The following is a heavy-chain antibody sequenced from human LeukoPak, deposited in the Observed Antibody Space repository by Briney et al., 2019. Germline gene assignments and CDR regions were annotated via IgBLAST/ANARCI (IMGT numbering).Heavy chain of an antibody. CDR1: GYSISSGYY. J-gene: IGHJ4*02. CDR2: IFHTGST. V-gene: IGHV4-38-2*02. Sequence: PSETLSLTCNVSGYSISSGYYWAWIRQPPGKGLEWIGSIFHTGSTYHNPSLKSRVTISVDTSKNQFSLKLNSVTAADTAVYYCARDHSSSSEDYWGQGALVTVSS. CDR3: ARDHSSSSEDY. D-gene: IGHD6-13*01.